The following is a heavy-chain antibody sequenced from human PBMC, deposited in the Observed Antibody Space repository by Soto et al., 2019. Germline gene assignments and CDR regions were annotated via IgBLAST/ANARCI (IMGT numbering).Heavy chain of an antibody. CDR2: IYYSGST. J-gene: IGHJ3*02. Sequence: QVQLQESGPGLVKPSQTLSLTCTVSGGSISSGGYYWSWIRQHPGKGLEWIGYIYYSGSTYYNPSLKRRVTISVDTSKNQFSLKLSSVTAADTAVYYCARVAITMIVDDAFDIWGQGTMVTVSS. V-gene: IGHV4-31*03. CDR3: ARVAITMIVDDAFDI. D-gene: IGHD3-22*01. CDR1: GGSISSGGYY.